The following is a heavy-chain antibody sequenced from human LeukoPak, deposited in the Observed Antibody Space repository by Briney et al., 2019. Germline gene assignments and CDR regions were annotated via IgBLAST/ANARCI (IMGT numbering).Heavy chain of an antibody. CDR1: GGSFSGYY. CDR2: INHSGST. Sequence: SETLSLTCAVYGGSFSGYYWSWIRQPPGKGLEWVGEINHSGSTNYNPSLKSRVTISVDKYKKQFSLKLCSVTAADTAVYYCARGRGGYYYVISGYYASRLKPFFDYWGQGTLVTVSS. J-gene: IGHJ4*02. V-gene: IGHV4-34*01. CDR3: ARGRGGYYYVISGYYASRLKPFFDY. D-gene: IGHD3-22*01.